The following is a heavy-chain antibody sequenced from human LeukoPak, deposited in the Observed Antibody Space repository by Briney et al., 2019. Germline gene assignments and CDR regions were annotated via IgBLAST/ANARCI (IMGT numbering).Heavy chain of an antibody. Sequence: SETLSLTCAVYGGSFSGYYWSWIRQPPGKGLEWIGEINHSGSTNYNPSLKSRVTISVDTSKNQFSLKLSSVTAADTAVYYCAVPMVRVVIWRVNWFDPWGQGTLVTVSS. CDR2: INHSGST. CDR3: AVPMVRVVIWRVNWFDP. D-gene: IGHD3-10*01. J-gene: IGHJ5*02. CDR1: GGSFSGYY. V-gene: IGHV4-34*01.